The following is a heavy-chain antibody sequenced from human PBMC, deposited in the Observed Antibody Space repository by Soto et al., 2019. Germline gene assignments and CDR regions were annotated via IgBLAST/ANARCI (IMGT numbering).Heavy chain of an antibody. V-gene: IGHV4-30-2*01. CDR2: SNHSVST. Sequence: TLSLNCAVSGGSISSGGYSRSWIRQPPGKVLEWIGYSNHSVSTYYNPSLKSRDTISVDRSKNQFSLKLSSVTAADTAVYYCARYTGEWVRYRYYYYGMDVWGQGTTVTVSS. CDR3: ARYTGEWVRYRYYYYGMDV. J-gene: IGHJ6*02. CDR1: GGSISSGGYS. D-gene: IGHD5-12*01.